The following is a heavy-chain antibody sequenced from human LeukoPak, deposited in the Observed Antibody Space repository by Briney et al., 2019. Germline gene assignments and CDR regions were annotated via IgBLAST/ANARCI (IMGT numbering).Heavy chain of an antibody. CDR1: GLTFSRHA. V-gene: IGHV3-23*01. J-gene: IGHJ4*02. CDR2: ISSSGGVT. Sequence: GGSLRLSCAASGLTFSRHAMSWVRQAPGKGLEWVAGISSSGGVTYYLDSVKGRFTISRDNAKNSLYLQMNSLRAEDTAVYYCARDQGGGYSYGWQSFDYWGQGTLVTVSS. CDR3: ARDQGGGYSYGWQSFDY. D-gene: IGHD5-18*01.